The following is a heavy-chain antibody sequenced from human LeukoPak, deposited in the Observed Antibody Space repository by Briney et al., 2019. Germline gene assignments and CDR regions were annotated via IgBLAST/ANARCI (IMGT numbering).Heavy chain of an antibody. Sequence: SETLSLTCAVSGYSISSAYYWGWIRQPPGKGLEWIGSFYHSGSTYYSPSLKSRVAISVDTSKNQFSLKLNSVTAADTAVYYCARHAVDSVSCGVDCWGQGTLVTVSS. D-gene: IGHD1-26*01. V-gene: IGHV4-38-2*01. J-gene: IGHJ4*02. CDR1: GYSISSAYY. CDR3: ARHAVDSVSCGVDC. CDR2: FYHSGST.